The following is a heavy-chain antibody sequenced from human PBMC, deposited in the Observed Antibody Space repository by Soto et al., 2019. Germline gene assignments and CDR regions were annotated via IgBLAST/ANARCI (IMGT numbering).Heavy chain of an antibody. J-gene: IGHJ3*02. CDR3: ARERDNGPNALNDAFDI. D-gene: IGHD4-17*01. CDR2: VNHSGTT. V-gene: IGHV4-34*01. Sequence: QVQLQQWGAGLLKPSETLSLTCAVYSGPFSGYYWSWIRQPPGKGLEWIGEVNHSGTTNYNPSLKSRVTISLDTSKNQFSLKLTSVTAADTALYYCARERDNGPNALNDAFDIWGQGTMVTVSS. CDR1: SGPFSGYY.